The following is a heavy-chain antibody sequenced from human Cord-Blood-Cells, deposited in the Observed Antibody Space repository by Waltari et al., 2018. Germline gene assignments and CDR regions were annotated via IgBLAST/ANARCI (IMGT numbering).Heavy chain of an antibody. CDR3: ANPRGDYYYYGMDV. CDR1: GGTSSSDA. D-gene: IGHD4-17*01. Sequence: QVQLVQSGAEVKKPGPSVPVSCKASGGTSSSDAICWVREAPGQGLEWMGGIIPIYGTANYAQKFQGRVTITADESTSTAYMELSSLRSEDTAVYYCANPRGDYYYYGMDVWGQGTTVTVSS. V-gene: IGHV1-69*01. CDR2: IIPIYGTA. J-gene: IGHJ6*02.